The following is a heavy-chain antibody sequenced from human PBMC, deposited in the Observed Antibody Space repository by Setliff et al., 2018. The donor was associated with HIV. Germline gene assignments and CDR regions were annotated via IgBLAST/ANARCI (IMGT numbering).Heavy chain of an antibody. CDR1: GYSFTSYI. Sequence: ASVKVSCKASGYSFTSYIIHWVRQAPGQGLEWVGRVYPGDASIHYAQKFLGRVTVTRDTSTSTVYMDLSSLGFEDTAVYYCAREFPGGTYGFDYWGQGTLVTVSS. J-gene: IGHJ4*02. CDR2: VYPGDASI. D-gene: IGHD1-26*01. V-gene: IGHV1-46*01. CDR3: AREFPGGTYGFDY.